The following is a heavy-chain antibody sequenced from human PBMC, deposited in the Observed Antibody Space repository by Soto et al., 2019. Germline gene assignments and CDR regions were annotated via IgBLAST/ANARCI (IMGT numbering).Heavy chain of an antibody. V-gene: IGHV3-21*01. CDR1: GFTFSSYS. D-gene: IGHD4-17*01. Sequence: EVQLVESGGGLVKPGGSLRLSCAASGFTFSSYSMNWVRQAPGKGLEWVSSISSTSSDIYYADSVKGRFTIYRDNAKNSLYLQMNSLRAEDTAVYYWARGFLDDYGDLNAPSDYWGQGTLVTVSS. J-gene: IGHJ4*02. CDR2: ISSTSSDI. CDR3: ARGFLDDYGDLNAPSDY.